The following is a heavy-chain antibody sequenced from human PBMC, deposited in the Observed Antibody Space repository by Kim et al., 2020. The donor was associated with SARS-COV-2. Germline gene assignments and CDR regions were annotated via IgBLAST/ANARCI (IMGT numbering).Heavy chain of an antibody. J-gene: IGHJ4*02. Sequence: GGSLRLSCAASGFTFSSYAMSWVRQAPGKGLEWVSAISGSGGSTYYADSVKGRFTISRDNSKNTLYLQMNSLRAEDTAVHYCAKGTGITIFGVVIDWSTPDYWGQGTLVTVSS. D-gene: IGHD3-3*01. CDR1: GFTFSSYA. V-gene: IGHV3-23*01. CDR2: ISGSGGST. CDR3: AKGTGITIFGVVIDWSTPDY.